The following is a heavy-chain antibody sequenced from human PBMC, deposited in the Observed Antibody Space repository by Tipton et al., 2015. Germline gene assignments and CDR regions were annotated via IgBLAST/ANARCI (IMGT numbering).Heavy chain of an antibody. CDR2: IYYSGST. CDR3: ARYYSTSGSYRFDS. Sequence: TLSLTCAVAGYSISRGFSWGWIRQPPGKGLEWIGYIYYSGSTIYNPSLKSRVTMSVDRSKNQFSVSLTSVTAADTALYYCARYYSTSGSYRFDSWGQGALVTVSS. V-gene: IGHV4-28*01. D-gene: IGHD3-10*01. J-gene: IGHJ4*02. CDR1: GYSISRGFS.